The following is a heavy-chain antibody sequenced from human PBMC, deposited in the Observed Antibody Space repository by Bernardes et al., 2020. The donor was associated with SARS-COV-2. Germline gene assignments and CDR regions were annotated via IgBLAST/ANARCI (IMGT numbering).Heavy chain of an antibody. CDR2: INNDGSAT. V-gene: IGHV3-74*01. CDR1: GFTFRSHW. CDR3: ARDPSISELLLVVPAPHGFDP. D-gene: IGHD1-26*01. J-gene: IGHJ5*02. Sequence: GGSLRLSCAASGFTFRSHWMHWVRQTPGKGLVWISRINNDGSATGYADSVKGRFTISRDNAKKTLYLQMNNLRAEDTAVYYCARDPSISELLLVVPAPHGFDPWGQGTPVIVSS.